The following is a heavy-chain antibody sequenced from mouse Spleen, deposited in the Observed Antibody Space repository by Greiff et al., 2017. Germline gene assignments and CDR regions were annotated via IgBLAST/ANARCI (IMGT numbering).Heavy chain of an antibody. J-gene: IGHJ4*01. V-gene: IGHV1-14*01. D-gene: IGHD2-4*01. CDR1: GYTFTSYV. Sequence: EVKLQESGPELVKPGASVKMSCKASGYTFTSYVMHWVKQKPGQGLEWIGYINPFNDGTKYNEKFKGKATLTSDKSSSTAYMELSSLTSEDSAVYYCARFLITTDYYAMDYWGQGTSVTVSS. CDR2: INPFNDGT. CDR3: ARFLITTDYYAMDY.